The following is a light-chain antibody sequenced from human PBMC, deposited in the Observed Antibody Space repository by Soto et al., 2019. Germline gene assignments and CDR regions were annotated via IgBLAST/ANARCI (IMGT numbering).Light chain of an antibody. CDR1: SSNIGANYD. CDR3: QSYDSSLSGYV. Sequence: QSVLTQPPSVSGAPGQRVTISCTGSSSNIGANYDVHWYQQLPGTAPKLLIYGNSNRPSGVPDRFSGSKSDTSASLAITGLQAEDEADYYCQSYDSSLSGYVFGTGTQVTVL. V-gene: IGLV1-40*01. J-gene: IGLJ1*01. CDR2: GNS.